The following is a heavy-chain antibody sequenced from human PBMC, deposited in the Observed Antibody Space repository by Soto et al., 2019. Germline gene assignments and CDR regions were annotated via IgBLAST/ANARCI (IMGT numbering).Heavy chain of an antibody. V-gene: IGHV3-23*01. CDR2: ITGSDSGGT. CDR1: GFTFRGDA. Sequence: PGGSLRLSCAGSGFTFRGDAMSWVRQAPGKGLEWVAVITGSDSGGTFAYADSVRGRFTISRDNSQNTLYLQMTSLRADDTAVYYCAKNPAHYGDSFFDHWGQGTLVTVSS. CDR3: AKNPAHYGDSFFDH. J-gene: IGHJ4*02. D-gene: IGHD4-17*01.